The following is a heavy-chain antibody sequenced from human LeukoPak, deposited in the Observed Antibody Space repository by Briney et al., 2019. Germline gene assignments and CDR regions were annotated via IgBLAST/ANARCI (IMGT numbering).Heavy chain of an antibody. V-gene: IGHV3-48*02. CDR1: GFIFSSYN. CDR2: ISSSSKTI. CDR3: ARASPYHYDSSDYFDY. Sequence: GGSLKLSCAASGFIFSSYNMNWVRQAPGKGLEWVSYISSSSKTIYYADSVKGRFTISRDNAKNSQYLQMNSLRDEDTAVYYCARASPYHYDSSDYFDYWGQGTLVAVSS. J-gene: IGHJ4*02. D-gene: IGHD3-22*01.